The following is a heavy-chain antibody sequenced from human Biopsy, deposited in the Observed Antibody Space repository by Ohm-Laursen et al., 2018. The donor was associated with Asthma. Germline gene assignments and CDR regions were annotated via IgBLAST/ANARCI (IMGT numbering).Heavy chain of an antibody. V-gene: IGHV1-69*17. CDR2: IIPIFGIA. CDR3: ARGGSYSSRRYYFDY. D-gene: IGHD1-26*01. CDR1: GGTFSSYA. J-gene: IGHJ4*02. Sequence: SSVKVSCKASGGTFSSYAISWVRQAPGQGLEWMGGIIPIFGIANYAQKFQGRVTITADKSTSTAYMELSSLRSEDTAVYYCARGGSYSSRRYYFDYCGQGTLVTVSS.